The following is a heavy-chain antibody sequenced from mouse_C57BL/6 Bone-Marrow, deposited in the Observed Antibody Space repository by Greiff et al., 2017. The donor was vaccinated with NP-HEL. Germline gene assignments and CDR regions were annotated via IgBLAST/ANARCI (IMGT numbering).Heavy chain of an antibody. V-gene: IGHV7-3*01. CDR2: IRNKANGYTT. J-gene: IGHJ4*01. CDR3: ARSIVYYAMDY. Sequence: EVKLMESGGGLVQPGGSLSLSCAASGFTFTDYYMSWVRQPPGKALEWLGFIRNKANGYTTEYSASVKGRFTISRDNSQSILYLQMNALRAEDSATYYCARSIVYYAMDYWGQGTSVTVSS. CDR1: GFTFTDYY.